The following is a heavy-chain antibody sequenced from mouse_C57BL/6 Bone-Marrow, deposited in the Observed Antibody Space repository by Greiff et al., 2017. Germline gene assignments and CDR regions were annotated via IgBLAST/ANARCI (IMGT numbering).Heavy chain of an antibody. Sequence: VQLQQSGAELARPGASVKLSCKASGYTFTSYGISWVKQRTGQGLEWIGEIYPRSGKTYYNEKFKGKATLTADKSSSTAYMELRSLTSEDSAVYFCARSGFITTVVPFDYWGQGTTLTVSS. CDR1: GYTFTSYG. J-gene: IGHJ2*01. CDR3: ARSGFITTVVPFDY. D-gene: IGHD1-1*01. V-gene: IGHV1-81*01. CDR2: IYPRSGKT.